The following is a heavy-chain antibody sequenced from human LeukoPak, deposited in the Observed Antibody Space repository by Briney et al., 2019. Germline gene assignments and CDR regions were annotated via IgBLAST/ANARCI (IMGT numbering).Heavy chain of an antibody. Sequence: SETLSLTCAVYGGSFSGYYWSWIRQPPGKGLEWIGEINHSGSTNYNPSLKSRVTISVDTPKNQISLKLSSVTAADTVVYCCERVGYYDSSGYYEDYWGQGTLVTVSS. D-gene: IGHD3-22*01. CDR1: GGSFSGYY. J-gene: IGHJ4*02. CDR3: ERVGYYDSSGYYEDY. CDR2: INHSGST. V-gene: IGHV4-34*01.